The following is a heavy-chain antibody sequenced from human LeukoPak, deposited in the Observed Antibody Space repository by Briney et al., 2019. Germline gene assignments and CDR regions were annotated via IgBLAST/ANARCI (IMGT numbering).Heavy chain of an antibody. CDR1: GGSISSSSYY. CDR3: ARQVSDYFYYYIDV. J-gene: IGHJ6*03. CDR2: IYYSGTT. V-gene: IGHV4-39*01. Sequence: SETLSLTCSVSGGSISSSSYYWNWIRQPPGKGLEWVGSIYYSGTTYYNSSLKSRVTISEDTSKNRFSLMLTSVTAADTAVYYCARQVSDYFYYYIDVWGEGTTVIVS.